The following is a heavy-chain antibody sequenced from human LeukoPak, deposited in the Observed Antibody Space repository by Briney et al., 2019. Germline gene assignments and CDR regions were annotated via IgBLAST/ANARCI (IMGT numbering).Heavy chain of an antibody. CDR2: VYYSGST. J-gene: IGHJ4*02. CDR3: ATLDYGDYDPFDY. Sequence: SETLSLTCTVSGGSISSSSYYWGWIRQPPGKGLVWIGSVYYSGSTYYNPSLKSRVTISVDTSKNQFSLKLSSVTAADTAVYYCATLDYGDYDPFDYWGQGTLVTVSS. D-gene: IGHD4-17*01. V-gene: IGHV4-39*01. CDR1: GGSISSSSYY.